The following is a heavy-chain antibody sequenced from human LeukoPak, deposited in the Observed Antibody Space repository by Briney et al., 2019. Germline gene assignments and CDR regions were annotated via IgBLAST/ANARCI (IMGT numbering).Heavy chain of an antibody. J-gene: IGHJ6*03. D-gene: IGHD1-26*01. CDR3: AGGRSGSSAKILYYYYMDV. Sequence: SETLSLTCTVSGGSISSYYWSWIRQPAGKGLEWIGRIYTSGSTNYNPSLKSRVTISIDTAKNQISLTVRSVSAADTAIYYCAGGRSGSSAKILYYYYMDVWGKGTTVTVSS. V-gene: IGHV4-4*07. CDR2: IYTSGST. CDR1: GGSISSYY.